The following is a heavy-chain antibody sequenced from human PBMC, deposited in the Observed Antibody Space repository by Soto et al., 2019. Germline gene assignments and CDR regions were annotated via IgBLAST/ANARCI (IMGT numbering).Heavy chain of an antibody. V-gene: IGHV4-34*01. Sequence: SETLSLACVVSGWSVSDYFWIWIRQPPGMALEWIGEINHLGSINYNPSLKSRVTMSVDTSKNQFSLTLNSVTAADTATYYCARGGISHWAYFYYMDVWDRGTTVT. J-gene: IGHJ6*03. D-gene: IGHD2-21*01. CDR3: ARGGISHWAYFYYMDV. CDR2: INHLGSI. CDR1: GWSVSDYF.